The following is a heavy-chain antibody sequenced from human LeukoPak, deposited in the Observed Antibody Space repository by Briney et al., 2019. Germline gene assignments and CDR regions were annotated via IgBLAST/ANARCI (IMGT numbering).Heavy chain of an antibody. CDR1: GFTFTSSA. J-gene: IGHJ4*02. V-gene: IGHV1-58*02. CDR2: IVVGSGNT. Sequence: SVKVSCTASGFTFTSSAMQWVRQARGQRLEWIGWIVVGSGNTNYAQRFQERVTITRDMSTSTAYMELSSLRSEDTAVYYCAAVSAPGYSYGLDYWGQGTLVTVSS. CDR3: AAVSAPGYSYGLDY. D-gene: IGHD5-18*01.